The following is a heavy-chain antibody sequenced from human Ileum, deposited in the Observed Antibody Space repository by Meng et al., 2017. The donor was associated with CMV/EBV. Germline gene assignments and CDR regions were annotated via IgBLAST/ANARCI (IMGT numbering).Heavy chain of an antibody. CDR1: GGSISSSSYY. Sequence: SETLSLTCTVSGGSISSSSYYWGWIRQPPVKGLEWIGSIYYSGSTYYNPSLRSRVTMSLDTSKNQFSLELSSVTAADTALYYCARISSSSRPNFEYWGQGTLVTVSS. J-gene: IGHJ4*02. V-gene: IGHV4-39*07. CDR2: IYYSGST. D-gene: IGHD6-6*01. CDR3: ARISSSSRPNFEY.